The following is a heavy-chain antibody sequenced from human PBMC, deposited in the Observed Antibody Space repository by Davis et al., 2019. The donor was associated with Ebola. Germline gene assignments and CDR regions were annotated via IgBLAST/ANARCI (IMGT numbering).Heavy chain of an antibody. J-gene: IGHJ4*02. D-gene: IGHD1-26*01. Sequence: ASVKVSCKASGYTFTSYYMHWVRQAPGQRLEWMGWINAGNGNTKYSQKFQGRVTITRDTSASTAYMELSSLRSEDTAVYYCARDISRGVGATTLCYWGQGTLVTVSS. V-gene: IGHV1-3*01. CDR3: ARDISRGVGATTLCY. CDR1: GYTFTSYY. CDR2: INAGNGNT.